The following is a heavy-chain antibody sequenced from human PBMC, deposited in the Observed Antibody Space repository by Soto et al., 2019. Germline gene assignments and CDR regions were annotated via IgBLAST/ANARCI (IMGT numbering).Heavy chain of an antibody. CDR3: ARVGGAPLGACDI. Sequence: QVQLQESGPGLVKPSETLSLTCTVSGASIRSYYWSWIRQPPGKGLEWIGHMFYTGSTKYNPSLPSRVTVSIDTSKNQISLRLNSVTAADTAVYYWARVGGAPLGACDIWGQGTMVTVSS. CDR1: GASIRSYY. V-gene: IGHV4-59*01. J-gene: IGHJ3*02. D-gene: IGHD1-26*01. CDR2: MFYTGST.